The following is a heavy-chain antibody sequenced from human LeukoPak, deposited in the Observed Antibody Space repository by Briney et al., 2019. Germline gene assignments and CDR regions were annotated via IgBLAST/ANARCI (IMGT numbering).Heavy chain of an antibody. J-gene: IGHJ6*04. CDR3: AREDILVVPAAMDV. Sequence: PGGSLRLSCAASGFTFSSYCMSWVRQAPGKGLEWVANIKQDGSEKYYVDSVKGRFTISRDNAKNSLYLQMNSLRAEDTAVYYCAREDILVVPAAMDVWGKGTTVTVSS. CDR2: IKQDGSEK. D-gene: IGHD2-2*01. V-gene: IGHV3-7*03. CDR1: GFTFSSYC.